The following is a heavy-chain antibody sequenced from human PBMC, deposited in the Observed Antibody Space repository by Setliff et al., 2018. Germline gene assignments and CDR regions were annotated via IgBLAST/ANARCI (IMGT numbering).Heavy chain of an antibody. CDR3: ARMSGFQYIDV. D-gene: IGHD3-3*01. CDR2: IYYSGT. Sequence: SETLSLTCTVSSASRSINTYYWSWIRQPPGKGLDWVGNIYYSGTNYNPSLKSRVTISVDTSKHQISLSLTSVTAEDTAVYYCARMSGFQYIDVWDKGTTVTVSS. CDR1: SASRSINTYY. J-gene: IGHJ6*03. V-gene: IGHV4-59*08.